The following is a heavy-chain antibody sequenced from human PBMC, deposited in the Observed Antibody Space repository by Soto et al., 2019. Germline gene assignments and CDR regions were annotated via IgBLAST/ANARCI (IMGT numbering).Heavy chain of an antibody. CDR1: GGTFSSYS. D-gene: IGHD3-10*01. Sequence: VASVKVSCKASGGTFSSYSISWVRQAPGQGLEWMGGITPMFGTTNYAQKFQGRVTVTADESTSTAYMDLSSLRSEDTAVYYCARDPTMVRGVMNYYYGMDVWGKGTRVTVSS. V-gene: IGHV1-69*13. J-gene: IGHJ6*04. CDR2: ITPMFGTT. CDR3: ARDPTMVRGVMNYYYGMDV.